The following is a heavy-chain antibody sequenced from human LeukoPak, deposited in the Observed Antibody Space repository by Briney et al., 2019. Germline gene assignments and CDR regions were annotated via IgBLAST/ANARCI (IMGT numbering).Heavy chain of an antibody. J-gene: IGHJ5*02. CDR2: IRSKAYGGTT. CDR3: TRPQGVRGGYWFDP. CDR1: GFTFGDYA. Sequence: PGGSLRLSCTASGFTFGDYAMSWVRQAPGKGLEWVGFIRSKAYGGTTEYAASVKGRFTISRDDSKSIAYLQMNSLKTEDTAVYYCTRPQGVRGGYWFDPWGQGTLVTVSS. D-gene: IGHD3-10*01. V-gene: IGHV3-49*04.